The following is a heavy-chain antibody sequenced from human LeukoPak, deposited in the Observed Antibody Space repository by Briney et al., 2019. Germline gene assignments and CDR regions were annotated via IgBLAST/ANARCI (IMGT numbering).Heavy chain of an antibody. D-gene: IGHD5-12*01. CDR1: GGSISSGGYS. V-gene: IGHV4-30-2*01. CDR2: IYHSGST. CDR3: ARAVHGYGSPTSDNWFDP. J-gene: IGHJ5*02. Sequence: SQTLSLTCAVSGGSISSGGYSWSWIRQPPGKGLEWIGYIYHSGSTYYNPSLKSRVTISVDRSKNQFSLKLSSVTAADTAVYYCARAVHGYGSPTSDNWFDPWGQGTLVTVSS.